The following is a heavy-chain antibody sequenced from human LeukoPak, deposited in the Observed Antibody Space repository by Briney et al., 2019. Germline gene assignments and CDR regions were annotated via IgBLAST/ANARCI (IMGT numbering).Heavy chain of an antibody. Sequence: ASVKVSCKASGGTFSRYAISWVRQAPGQGLEWMGGIIPIFGTANYAQKFQGRVTITTDESTSTAYMELSSLRSEDTAVYYCASAVYCLWGSPFDYWGQGTLVTVSS. V-gene: IGHV1-69*05. CDR3: ASAVYCLWGSPFDY. D-gene: IGHD3-16*01. CDR1: GGTFSRYA. CDR2: IIPIFGTA. J-gene: IGHJ4*02.